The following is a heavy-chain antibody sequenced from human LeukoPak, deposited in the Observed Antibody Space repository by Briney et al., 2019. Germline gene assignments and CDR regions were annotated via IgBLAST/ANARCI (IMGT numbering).Heavy chain of an antibody. V-gene: IGHV3-15*01. CDR3: ATEFYSNGYNF. CDR1: GFTFSSAW. CDR2: IKSRTDGGTT. J-gene: IGHJ4*02. Sequence: TGGSLRLSCPGSGFTFSSAWMTWVRQIPGKGLEWVGHIKSRTDGGTTDYAAPVKGRFTISRDDSKNPVYLQMNSLKTEDSAVYFCATEFYSNGYNFWGQGTLVIVSS. D-gene: IGHD5-24*01.